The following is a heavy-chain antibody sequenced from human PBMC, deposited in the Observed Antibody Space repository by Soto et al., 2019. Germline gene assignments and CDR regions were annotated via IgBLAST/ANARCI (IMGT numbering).Heavy chain of an antibody. V-gene: IGHV4-30-4*01. CDR2: ISYSGTT. Sequence: SETLSLTCTVSGGSISSGNYYWSWIRQPPGKGLEWIGFISYSGTTHYSASLRSRVSISVDTSKNQFSLDLSSVTAADMAVYYCATMGTPVKGLYYFDYWGQGTLVTVSS. CDR3: ATMGTPVKGLYYFDY. J-gene: IGHJ4*02. CDR1: GGSISSGNYY. D-gene: IGHD4-17*01.